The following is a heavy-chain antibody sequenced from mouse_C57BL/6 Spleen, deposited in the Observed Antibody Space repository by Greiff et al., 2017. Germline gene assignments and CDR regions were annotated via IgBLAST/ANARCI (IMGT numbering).Heavy chain of an antibody. J-gene: IGHJ3*01. CDR1: GYTFTEYT. CDR2: FYPGSGSI. CDR3: ARHEDGFYYDYDDSWFAY. Sequence: QVQLQQSGAELVKPGASVKLSCKASGYTFTEYTIHWVKQRSGQGLEWIGWFYPGSGSIKYNEKFKDKATLTADKSSSTVYMELSRLTSEDSAVXFCARHEDGFYYDYDDSWFAYWGQGTLVTVSA. V-gene: IGHV1-62-2*01. D-gene: IGHD2-4*01.